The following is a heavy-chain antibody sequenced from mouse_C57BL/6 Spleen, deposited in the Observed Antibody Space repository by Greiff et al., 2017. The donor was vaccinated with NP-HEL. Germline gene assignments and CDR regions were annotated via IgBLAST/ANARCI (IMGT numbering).Heavy chain of an antibody. CDR2: ISYDGSN. Sequence: VQLQQSGPGLVKPSQSLSLTCSVTGYSITSGYYWNWIRQFPGNKLEWMGYISYDGSNNYNPSLKNRISITRDTSKNQFFLKLNSVTTEDTATYYCARVGYYGSSPDWYFDVWGTGTTVTVSS. V-gene: IGHV3-6*01. CDR1: GYSITSGYY. CDR3: ARVGYYGSSPDWYFDV. J-gene: IGHJ1*03. D-gene: IGHD1-1*01.